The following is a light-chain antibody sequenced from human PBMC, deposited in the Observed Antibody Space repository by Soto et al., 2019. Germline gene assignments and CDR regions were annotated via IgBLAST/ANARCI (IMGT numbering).Light chain of an antibody. CDR2: DAS. J-gene: IGKJ1*01. CDR1: QSVGSS. V-gene: IGKV3-11*01. CDR3: QQRSNWPRT. Sequence: EIVLTQSPATLSLSPGERGSLSCRASQSVGSSLAWYQQKPGQAPRLLIYDASNRATGIPARFSGSGSGTAVTLTISSLEPEDFADYYCQQRSNWPRTFGQGTKVEIK.